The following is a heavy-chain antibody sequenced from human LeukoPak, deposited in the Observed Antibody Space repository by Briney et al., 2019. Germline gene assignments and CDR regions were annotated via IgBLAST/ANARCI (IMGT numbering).Heavy chain of an antibody. V-gene: IGHV3-7*01. D-gene: IGHD6-19*01. CDR1: GFTFNIYS. Sequence: GRSLRLSCAASGFTFNIYSMTWVRQAPGKGLEWVANIKKDGSEKYYVDSVKGRFTISRDNAKNSLYLQMNSLRAEDTAVYYCAREVSGGWYTSRGYFDYWGQGTLVTVSS. CDR2: IKKDGSEK. CDR3: AREVSGGWYTSRGYFDY. J-gene: IGHJ4*02.